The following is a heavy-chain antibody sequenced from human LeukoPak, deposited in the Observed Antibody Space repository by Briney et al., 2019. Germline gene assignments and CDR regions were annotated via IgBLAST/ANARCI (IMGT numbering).Heavy chain of an antibody. Sequence: SSETLSLTCAVYGGSFSGYYWSWIRQPPGKGLEWIGEINHSGSTNYNPSLKSRVTISVDTSKNQFFLKLSSVTAADTAVYYCARGSVAAAAPYYFDYWGQGTLVTVSS. J-gene: IGHJ4*02. CDR2: INHSGST. D-gene: IGHD6-13*01. CDR1: GGSFSGYY. CDR3: ARGSVAAAAPYYFDY. V-gene: IGHV4-34*01.